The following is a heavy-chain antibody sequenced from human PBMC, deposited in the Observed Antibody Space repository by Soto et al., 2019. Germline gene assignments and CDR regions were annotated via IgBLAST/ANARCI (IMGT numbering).Heavy chain of an antibody. V-gene: IGHV3-11*05. CDR1: GFTFSDYY. D-gene: IGHD4-17*01. CDR3: ARGGAYGTYAFDI. Sequence: QVQLVESGGGLVKPGGSLRLSCAASGFTFSDYYMSWIRQAPGKGLEWVSYISSSSSYTNYADSVKGRFTISRDNAKNPLYLQMHSLRAEATAVYYCARGGAYGTYAFDICGQGTMVTVSS. CDR2: ISSSSSYT. J-gene: IGHJ3*02.